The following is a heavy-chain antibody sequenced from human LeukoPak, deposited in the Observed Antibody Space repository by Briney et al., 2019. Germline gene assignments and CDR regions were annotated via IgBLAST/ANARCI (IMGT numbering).Heavy chain of an antibody. CDR1: GFTFSDYS. Sequence: PGGSLRLSCAASGFTFSDYSLNWVRQAPGKGLEWVSCISGDSRYIYYADSVKGRSTISRDNAQNSLYLHMNSLRAEDTAVYYCARDYDYSLDYWGQGTLVTVSS. CDR3: ARDYDYSLDY. V-gene: IGHV3-21*06. J-gene: IGHJ4*02. CDR2: ISGDSRYI. D-gene: IGHD4/OR15-4a*01.